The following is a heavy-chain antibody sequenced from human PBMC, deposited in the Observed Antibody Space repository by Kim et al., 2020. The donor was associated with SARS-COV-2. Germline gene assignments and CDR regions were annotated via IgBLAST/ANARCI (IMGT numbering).Heavy chain of an antibody. D-gene: IGHD2-2*01. J-gene: IGHJ6*02. V-gene: IGHV3-30*07. CDR3: ARDPGQYQRQLYYYYGMDV. Sequence: GRFTISRDNSKDTLYLQMNSLRAEDTAVYYCARDPGQYQRQLYYYYGMDVWGQGTTVTVSS.